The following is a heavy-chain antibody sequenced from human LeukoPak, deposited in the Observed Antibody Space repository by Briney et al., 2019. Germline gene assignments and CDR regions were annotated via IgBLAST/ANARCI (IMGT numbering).Heavy chain of an antibody. J-gene: IGHJ4*02. Sequence: GGSLRLSCAASGFTFSSYAMSWVRQAPGKGLEWVPAISGSGGSTYYADSVKGRFTISRDNSKNTLYLQMNSLRAEDTAVYYCATRPIVVVVAATALDYWGQGTLVTVSS. CDR2: ISGSGGST. CDR3: ATRPIVVVVAATALDY. CDR1: GFTFSSYA. V-gene: IGHV3-23*01. D-gene: IGHD2-15*01.